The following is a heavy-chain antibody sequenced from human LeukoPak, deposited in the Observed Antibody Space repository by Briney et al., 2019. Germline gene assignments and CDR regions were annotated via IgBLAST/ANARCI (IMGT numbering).Heavy chain of an antibody. Sequence: GGSLRLSCAASGFTFSSYSMNWVRQAPGKGLEWVSSIGSSSSYIYYADSVKGRFTISRDNAKNSLYLQMNSLRAEDTAVYYCAREIGYGDYVNYFDYWGQGTLVTASS. CDR2: IGSSSSYI. V-gene: IGHV3-21*01. D-gene: IGHD4-17*01. CDR3: AREIGYGDYVNYFDY. J-gene: IGHJ4*02. CDR1: GFTFSSYS.